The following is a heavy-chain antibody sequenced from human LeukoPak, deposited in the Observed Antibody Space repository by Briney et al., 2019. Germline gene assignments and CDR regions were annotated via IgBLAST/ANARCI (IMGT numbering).Heavy chain of an antibody. V-gene: IGHV4-34*01. CDR2: ISHTGST. CDR1: GGSFSAYY. CDR3: AGIELATTKSAH. J-gene: IGHJ4*02. D-gene: IGHD1-1*01. Sequence: PSETLSLTCAVYGGSFSAYYWTWIRQPPGKGLEWIGEISHTGSTNYNPSLKSRVTISVDSSQIQFSLKVRSVTAADTAVYYCAGIELATTKSAHWGQGTLVAVSS.